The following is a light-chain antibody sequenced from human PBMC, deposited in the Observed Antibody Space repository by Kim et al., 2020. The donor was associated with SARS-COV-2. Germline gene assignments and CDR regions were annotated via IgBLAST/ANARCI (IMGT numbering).Light chain of an antibody. CDR3: AAWDDSLNGVV. V-gene: IGLV1-44*01. CDR2: NNS. CDR1: TSNIGTNT. J-gene: IGLJ2*01. Sequence: ELTQPPSASGTPGQKVTISCYGSTSNIGTNTVKWYQQLPGTAPKLLIYNNSQRPSGVPDRFSGSKSGTSASLAISELQSEDESDYYCAAWDDSLNGVVFCRGNQLTVL.